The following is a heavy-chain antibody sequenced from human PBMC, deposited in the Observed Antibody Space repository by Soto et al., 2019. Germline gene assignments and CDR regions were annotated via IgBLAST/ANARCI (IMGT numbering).Heavy chain of an antibody. D-gene: IGHD3-22*01. Sequence: SETLSLTCAVYGGSFSGYYWNWIRQPPGKGLERIGEIDHSGYTNYNPSLKSRVTISVDTSKNQFSLKLSSVTAADTAVYYCARMGYYYDSSGYNDAFDIWGQGTMVTVSS. CDR2: IDHSGYT. J-gene: IGHJ3*02. CDR1: GGSFSGYY. CDR3: ARMGYYYDSSGYNDAFDI. V-gene: IGHV4-34*09.